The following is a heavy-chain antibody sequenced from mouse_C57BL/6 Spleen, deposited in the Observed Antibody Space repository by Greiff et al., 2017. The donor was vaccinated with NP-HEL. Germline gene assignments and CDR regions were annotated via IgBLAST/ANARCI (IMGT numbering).Heavy chain of an antibody. D-gene: IGHD2-4*01. CDR1: GYTFTSYW. V-gene: IGHV1-59*01. CDR2: IDPSDSYT. J-gene: IGHJ4*01. Sequence: VQLQQPGAELVRPGTSVKLSCKASGYTFTSYWMHWVKQRPGQGLEWIGVIDPSDSYTNYNQKFKGKATLTVDTSSSTAYKQLSSLTSEDSAVYYCARRGYYEAMDYWGQGTSVTVSS. CDR3: ARRGYYEAMDY.